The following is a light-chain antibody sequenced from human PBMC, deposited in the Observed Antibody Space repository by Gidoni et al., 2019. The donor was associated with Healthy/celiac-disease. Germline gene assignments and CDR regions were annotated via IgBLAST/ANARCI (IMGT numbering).Light chain of an antibody. CDR1: QSVLYSSNNKNY. V-gene: IGKV4-1*01. Sequence: DIVMTQSPDSLAVSLGERATINCKSSQSVLYSSNNKNYLAGYQQKPGQPPKLLIDWASTRESGVPDRFSGSGSGTDFTLTISSLQAEDVAVYYCQQYYSTPFTFGPGTKVDIK. CDR2: WAS. CDR3: QQYYSTPFT. J-gene: IGKJ3*01.